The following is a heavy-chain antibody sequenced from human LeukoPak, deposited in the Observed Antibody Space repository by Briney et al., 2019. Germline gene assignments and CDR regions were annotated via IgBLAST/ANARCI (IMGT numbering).Heavy chain of an antibody. CDR3: ARDPRGPTGYDHSGRDTFDY. J-gene: IGHJ4*02. Sequence: PGGSLRLSCAASGFTFSSYGMHWVRQAPGKGLEWVAVISYDGSNRYYADSVKGRFTISRDTSKNTLYLQMNSLRGDDTAIYYCARDPRGPTGYDHSGRDTFDYWGQGTLVTVSS. V-gene: IGHV3-30*03. D-gene: IGHD3-22*01. CDR2: ISYDGSNR. CDR1: GFTFSSYG.